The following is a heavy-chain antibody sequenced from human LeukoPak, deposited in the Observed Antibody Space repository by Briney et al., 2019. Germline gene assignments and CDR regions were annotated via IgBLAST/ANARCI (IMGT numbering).Heavy chain of an antibody. CDR2: ISSSSSTI. Sequence: HPGGSLRLSCAASGFTFSSYSMNWVRQAPGKGLEWVSYISSSSSTIYYADSVKGRFTISRDNAKNSLYLQMNSLRAEDTAVYYCARDLGSPFDYWGQGTLVTVSS. CDR1: GFTFSSYS. J-gene: IGHJ4*02. V-gene: IGHV3-48*01. D-gene: IGHD2-15*01. CDR3: ARDLGSPFDY.